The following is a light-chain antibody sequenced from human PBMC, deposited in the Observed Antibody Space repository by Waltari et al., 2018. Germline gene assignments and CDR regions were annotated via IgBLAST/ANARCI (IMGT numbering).Light chain of an antibody. V-gene: IGKV3-20*01. CDR1: QSIRSNF. Sequence: EVVLTQSPDTLSLSPGERATLSCRASQSIRSNFLAWYQQKPGQAPRLLIHRASSRATGIPDRFSGSGSGADFSLPISWLEPEDFAVYYCQQFGTSPPTFGPGTRVDVK. CDR3: QQFGTSPPT. CDR2: RAS. J-gene: IGKJ3*01.